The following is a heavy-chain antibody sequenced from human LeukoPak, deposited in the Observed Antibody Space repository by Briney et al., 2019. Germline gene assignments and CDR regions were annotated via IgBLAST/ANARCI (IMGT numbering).Heavy chain of an antibody. D-gene: IGHD1-26*01. J-gene: IGHJ4*02. CDR1: GFTFNIYP. Sequence: PGDSLRLSCVASGFTFNIYPMTWVRQSPEKGLEWVSTIGTGGDTYYADSVKGRFTISRDNSKNTLFLQMNSLRAEDTAVYYCAPQRGSGSPWDYWGQGTLVTVSS. V-gene: IGHV3-23*01. CDR3: APQRGSGSPWDY. CDR2: IGTGGDT.